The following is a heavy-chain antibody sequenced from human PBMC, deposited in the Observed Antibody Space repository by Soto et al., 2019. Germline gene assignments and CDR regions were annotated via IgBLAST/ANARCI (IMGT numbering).Heavy chain of an antibody. CDR2: INPKSGGA. CDR1: GYSFTDYH. D-gene: IGHD2-8*01. CDR3: ARGDSTDCSNGVCFFFYNHDMDV. J-gene: IGHJ6*02. V-gene: IGHV1-2*04. Sequence: ASVKVSCKASGYSFTDYHIHWVRQAPGQGLEWLGRINPKSGGASTAQKFQGWVTMTTDTSISTASRELTRLTSDDTAIYYCARGDSTDCSNGVCFFFYNHDMDVWGQGTTVTVSS.